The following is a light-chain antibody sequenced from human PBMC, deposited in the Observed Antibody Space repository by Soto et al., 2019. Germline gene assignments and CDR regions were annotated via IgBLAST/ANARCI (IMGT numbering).Light chain of an antibody. CDR2: SIN. J-gene: IGLJ1*01. CDR3: AAWDDSLSGYV. CDR1: SSNIASNY. V-gene: IGLV1-47*02. Sequence: QPVLTLPPPTSRTPAQRVTISCSGNSSNIASNYGYWYRQLPGTAPKLLIYSINQRPSGVPDRFSGSKSGTSASLAISGLRSEEEADYYCAAWDDSLSGYVFGTGTKVTV.